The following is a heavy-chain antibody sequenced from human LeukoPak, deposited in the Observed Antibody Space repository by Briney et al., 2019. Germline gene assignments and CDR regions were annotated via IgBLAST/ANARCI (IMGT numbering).Heavy chain of an antibody. CDR2: INPNSGGT. D-gene: IGHD4-17*01. J-gene: IGHJ4*02. CDR3: ARVSDYGDYYFDY. CDR1: GYTFTGYY. V-gene: IGHV1-2*02. Sequence: ASVTVSCKASGYTFTGYYMHWVRQAPGQGLEWMGWINPNSGGTNYAQKFQGRVTMTRDTSISTAYMELSRLRSDDTAVYYCARVSDYGDYYFDYWGQGTLVTVSS.